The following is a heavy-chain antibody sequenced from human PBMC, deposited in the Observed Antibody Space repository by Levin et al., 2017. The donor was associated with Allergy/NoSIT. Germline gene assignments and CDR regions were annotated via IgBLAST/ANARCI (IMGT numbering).Heavy chain of an antibody. J-gene: IGHJ4*02. CDR1: GFTFSSYS. V-gene: IGHV3-48*02. CDR2: ISSSSSTI. CDR3: ARCGVGLDSGYYPFDY. Sequence: GESLKISWAASGFTFSSYSMNWVRQAPGKGLEWVSYISSSSSTIYYAEPVKGRLTIARDNGKTSLYLQLNSLRDEDSAVYYCARCGVGLDSGYYPFDYWGQGTLVTVSS. D-gene: IGHD3-22*01.